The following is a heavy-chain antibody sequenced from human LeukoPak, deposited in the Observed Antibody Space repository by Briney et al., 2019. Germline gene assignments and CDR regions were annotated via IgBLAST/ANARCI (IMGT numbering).Heavy chain of an antibody. CDR2: IKQDGSGK. CDR3: ARYQGGGWDV. J-gene: IGHJ6*02. V-gene: IGHV3-7*01. CDR1: GFTFTNYW. D-gene: IGHD6-25*01. Sequence: GGSLRLSCTASGFTFTNYWMSWLRQAPGKGPEWVANIKQDGSGKLSLDSLKGRFTISRDNAKRSLYLQMNSLRVEDTAVYYCARYQGGGWDVWGQGTTVTVSS.